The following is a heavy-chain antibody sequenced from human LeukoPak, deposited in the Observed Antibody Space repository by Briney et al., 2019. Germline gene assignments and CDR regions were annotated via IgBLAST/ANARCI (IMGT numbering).Heavy chain of an antibody. V-gene: IGHV1-2*02. CDR3: ARAGDTARLFDY. J-gene: IGHJ4*02. CDR2: INPNSGGT. CDR1: GYTFTGYY. Sequence: ASVTVSCKASGYTFTGYYMHWVRPAPGQGLEWMGWINPNSGGTNYAQKFQGRVTMTRDTSISTAYMELSRLRSDDTAVYYCARAGDTARLFDYWGQGTMATVSS. D-gene: IGHD5-18*01.